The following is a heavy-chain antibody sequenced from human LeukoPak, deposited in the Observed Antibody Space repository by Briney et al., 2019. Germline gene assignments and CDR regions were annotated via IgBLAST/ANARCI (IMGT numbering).Heavy chain of an antibody. V-gene: IGHV3-30*02. Sequence: PGGSLRLSCAASGFTFSAYNMYWVRQAPGKGLEWVAFIRFDAGNKYYADSVKGRLTISRDNSKNTLYLQMNSLRAEDTAMYYCAKEASFSYFGSGTYQHCWGQGTQVTVSS. CDR1: GFTFSAYN. D-gene: IGHD3-10*01. CDR2: IRFDAGNK. CDR3: AKEASFSYFGSGTYQHC. J-gene: IGHJ4*02.